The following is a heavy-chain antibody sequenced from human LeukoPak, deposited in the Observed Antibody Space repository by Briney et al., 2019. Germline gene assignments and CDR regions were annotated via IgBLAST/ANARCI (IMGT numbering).Heavy chain of an antibody. D-gene: IGHD6-19*01. CDR1: GGSISSSSYY. J-gene: IGHJ4*02. CDR2: IYYSGST. Sequence: SETLSLTCTVSGGSISSSSYYWGWIRQPPGKGPEWIGSIYYSGSTYYNPSLKSRVTISVDTSKNQFSLKLSSVTAADTAVCYCARVGYSSGWYAYYFDYWGQGTLVTVSS. CDR3: ARVGYSSGWYAYYFDY. V-gene: IGHV4-39*07.